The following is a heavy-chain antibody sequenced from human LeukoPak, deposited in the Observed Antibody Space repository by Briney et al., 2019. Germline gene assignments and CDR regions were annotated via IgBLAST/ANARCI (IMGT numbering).Heavy chain of an antibody. D-gene: IGHD1-26*01. CDR2: ISAYNGDR. V-gene: IGHV1-18*01. CDR1: GYTFTNYA. Sequence: ASVKVSCKASGYTFTNYAFGWVRQAPGQGLEWMGWISAYNGDRNYAQNFQGRVTMTTDTSTSTAFMELRSLRSDDTAVNYCARDDSGSLNWFDPWGQGTLVTVSS. J-gene: IGHJ5*02. CDR3: ARDDSGSLNWFDP.